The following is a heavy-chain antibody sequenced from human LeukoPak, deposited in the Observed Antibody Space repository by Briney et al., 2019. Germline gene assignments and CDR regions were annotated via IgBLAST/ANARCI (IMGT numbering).Heavy chain of an antibody. Sequence: GRSLRLSCAASGFTFSTYAMTWVRQAPGKGLEWVSTISGGGAGTYYADSVKGRFTISRDNSKNTLYLQMNSLRAEDTAIYFCAKEALTGSYPFYYFDYWGQGTLVTVSS. CDR1: GFTFSTYA. CDR2: ISGGGAGT. D-gene: IGHD3-9*01. V-gene: IGHV3-23*01. CDR3: AKEALTGSYPFYYFDY. J-gene: IGHJ4*02.